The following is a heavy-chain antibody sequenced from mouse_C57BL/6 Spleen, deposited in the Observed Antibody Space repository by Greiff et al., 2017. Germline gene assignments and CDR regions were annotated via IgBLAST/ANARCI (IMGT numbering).Heavy chain of an antibody. V-gene: IGHV1-63*01. CDR3: ARKAKPLYYGSSLDYYAMDY. CDR1: GYTFTNYW. CDR2: IYPGGGYT. J-gene: IGHJ4*01. Sequence: QVQLQQSGAELVRPGTSVKMSCKASGYTFTNYWIGWAKQRPGHGLEWIGDIYPGGGYTNYNEKFKGKATLTADKSSSTAYMQFSSLTSEDSAIYYCARKAKPLYYGSSLDYYAMDYWGQGTSVTVSS. D-gene: IGHD1-1*01.